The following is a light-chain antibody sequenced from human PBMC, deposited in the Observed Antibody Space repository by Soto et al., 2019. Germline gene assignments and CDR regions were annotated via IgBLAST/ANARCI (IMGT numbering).Light chain of an antibody. CDR1: SSDVGGYNY. V-gene: IGLV2-8*01. CDR3: CSGAGSNNYV. CDR2: EVT. Sequence: QSALTQPPSASGSPGQSVTISCTGTSSDVGGYNYVSWYQQHPGKAPKLMIYEVTKRPSGVPDRFSGSKSGNTASLTVSGLLAEDEADYYCCSGAGSNNYVFGTGTKVTVL. J-gene: IGLJ1*01.